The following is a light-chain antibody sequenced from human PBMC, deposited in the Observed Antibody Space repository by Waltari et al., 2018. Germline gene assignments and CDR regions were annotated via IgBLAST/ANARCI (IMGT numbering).Light chain of an antibody. CDR1: SSDVGGYNY. CDR3: SSYAGSNNVV. Sequence: QSALTQPPSASGSPGQSVTIPCTGTSSDVGGYNYVSWYQQHPGKAPKLMIYEVSKRPSGVPDRFSGSKSGDTASRTVSGLQAEDEADYYCSSYAGSNNVVFGGGTKLTVL. V-gene: IGLV2-8*01. J-gene: IGLJ2*01. CDR2: EVS.